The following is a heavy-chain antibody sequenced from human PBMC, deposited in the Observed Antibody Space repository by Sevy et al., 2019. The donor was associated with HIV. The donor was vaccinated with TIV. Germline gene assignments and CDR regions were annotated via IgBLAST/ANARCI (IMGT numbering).Heavy chain of an antibody. D-gene: IGHD3-22*01. J-gene: IGHJ4*02. CDR3: EKDELTVGIRDYYDSNGYDY. V-gene: IGHV3-23*01. Sequence: GGSLRLSCAASGFTFSSYAMSWVRQAPGKGLEWVSAISGSGGSTYYADSVKGRFTISRDNSKNTLYLQMNSLRAEDTAVYSREKDELTVGIRDYYDSNGYDYWGKGTMVTVSS. CDR2: ISGSGGST. CDR1: GFTFSSYA.